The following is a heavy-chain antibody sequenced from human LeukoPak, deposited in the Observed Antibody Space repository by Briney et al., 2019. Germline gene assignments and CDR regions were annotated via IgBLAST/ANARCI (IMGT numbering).Heavy chain of an antibody. V-gene: IGHV1-3*02. CDR3: ARGYYDSSGYYYLDY. CDR1: GYSLTSYA. J-gene: IGHJ4*02. CDR2: SNAGNGNT. D-gene: IGHD3-22*01. Sequence: ASVKVSCKASGYSLTSYAIHWVRQAPGQRLEWLGWSNAGNGNTKYSQEFQGRVTITRDTSASTAYMELSSLRSEDIAVYYCARGYYDSSGYYYLDYWGQGTLVTVSS.